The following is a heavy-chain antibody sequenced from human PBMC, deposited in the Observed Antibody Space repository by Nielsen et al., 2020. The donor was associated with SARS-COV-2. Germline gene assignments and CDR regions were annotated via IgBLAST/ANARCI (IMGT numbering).Heavy chain of an antibody. CDR3: ARVGRFGELLADY. J-gene: IGHJ4*02. Sequence: SETLSLTCTVSGGSISSGDYYWSWMRQPPGKGLEWIGYIYYSGSTYYNPSLKSPVNISVDMSKNQFSLKLSSVYAADTAVYYCARVGRFGELLADYWGQGTLVTVSS. D-gene: IGHD3-10*01. CDR2: IYYSGST. V-gene: IGHV4-30-4*01. CDR1: GGSISSGDYY.